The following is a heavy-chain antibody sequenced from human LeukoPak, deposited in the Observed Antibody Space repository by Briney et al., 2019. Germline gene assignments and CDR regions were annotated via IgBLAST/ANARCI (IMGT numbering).Heavy chain of an antibody. Sequence: SETLSLTCTVSGGSISSGGYYWSWVRQHPGKGLEWIGYIYYSGSTYYNPSLKSRVTISVDTSKNQFSLKLSSVTAADTAVYYCAREARGFWFWELFDYYGMDVWGQGTTVTVSS. CDR2: IYYSGST. J-gene: IGHJ6*02. V-gene: IGHV4-31*03. CDR3: AREARGFWFWELFDYYGMDV. CDR1: GGSISSGGYY. D-gene: IGHD3-10*01.